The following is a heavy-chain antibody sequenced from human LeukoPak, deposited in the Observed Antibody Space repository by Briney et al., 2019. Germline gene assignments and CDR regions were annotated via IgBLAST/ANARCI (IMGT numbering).Heavy chain of an antibody. D-gene: IGHD3-3*01. Sequence: SETLSLTCAVYGGSFSGYYWSWIRQPPGKGLEWIGEINHSGSTNYNPSLKSRVTISVDTSKNQFSLKLSSVTAADTVVYYCARGVRFLEIFDYWGQGTLVTVSS. J-gene: IGHJ4*02. V-gene: IGHV4-34*01. CDR3: ARGVRFLEIFDY. CDR1: GGSFSGYY. CDR2: INHSGST.